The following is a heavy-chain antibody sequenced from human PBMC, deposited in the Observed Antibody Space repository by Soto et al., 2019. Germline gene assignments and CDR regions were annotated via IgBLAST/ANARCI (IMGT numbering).Heavy chain of an antibody. D-gene: IGHD2-2*01. J-gene: IGHJ3*01. CDR1: GGSLNNYN. Sequence: LSLTCTVSGGSLNNYNWNWIRQSAGTGLEWIGRIYSSGKTYYNPSLRSRVTLSLDMLNNQISLKVTSVTAADTAMYYCARERTYQMFGDDALDFWGLGTMVTVSS. CDR2: IYSSGKT. CDR3: ARERTYQMFGDDALDF. V-gene: IGHV4-4*07.